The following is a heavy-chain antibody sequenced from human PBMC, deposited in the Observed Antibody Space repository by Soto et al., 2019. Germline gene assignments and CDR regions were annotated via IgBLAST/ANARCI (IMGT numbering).Heavy chain of an antibody. CDR3: ARDLEGYCSSTSCSPYYYYGMDV. Sequence: PGGSLRLSCAASGFTFSSYSMNWVRQAPGQGLEWVSSISSSSSYIYYADSVKGRFTISRDNAKNSLYLQMNSLRAEDTAVYYCARDLEGYCSSTSCSPYYYYGMDVWGQGTTVTVSS. D-gene: IGHD2-2*01. V-gene: IGHV3-21*01. CDR1: GFTFSSYS. CDR2: ISSSSSYI. J-gene: IGHJ6*02.